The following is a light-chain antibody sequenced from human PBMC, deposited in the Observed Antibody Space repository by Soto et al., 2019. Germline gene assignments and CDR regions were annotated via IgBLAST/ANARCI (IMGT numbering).Light chain of an antibody. CDR2: AVS. CDR3: SSFTSSDTLV. CDR1: SSDVGGSNY. V-gene: IGLV2-14*01. J-gene: IGLJ3*02. Sequence: QSVLTQPASVSGSPGQSITISCTGTSSDVGGSNYVSWYQQHPGKAPKLMIYAVSNRPSGVSNRFSGSKSGNTASLTISGLQAEDEADYYCSSFTSSDTLVFGGGTKLTVL.